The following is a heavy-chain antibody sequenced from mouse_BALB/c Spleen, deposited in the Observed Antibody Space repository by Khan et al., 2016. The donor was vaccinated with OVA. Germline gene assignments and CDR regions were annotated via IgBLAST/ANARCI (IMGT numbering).Heavy chain of an antibody. Sequence: QVQLKESGPGLVRPSQSLSITCTVSGFSLTTYGVHWVRQSPGKGLEWLGVIWSGGSTDYSAAFISRLSISKDNSKSQVFFQMNSLQPNDTAIYYCARNYDYDGGLAYWGRGTLVTVSA. CDR1: GFSLTTYG. CDR2: IWSGGST. J-gene: IGHJ3*01. V-gene: IGHV2-2*02. CDR3: ARNYDYDGGLAY. D-gene: IGHD2-4*01.